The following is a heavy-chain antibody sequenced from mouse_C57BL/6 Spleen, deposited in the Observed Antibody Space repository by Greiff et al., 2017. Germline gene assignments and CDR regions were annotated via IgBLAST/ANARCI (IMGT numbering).Heavy chain of an antibody. V-gene: IGHV2-2*01. CDR1: GFSLTSYG. CDR2: IWSGGST. J-gene: IGHJ3*01. Sequence: VQGVESGPGLVQPSQSLSITCTVSGFSLTSYGVHWVRQSPGKGLEWLGVIWSGGSTDYNAAFISRLSISKDNSKSQVFFKMNRLQADDTAIYYCARHSNYEAWFAYWGQGTLVTVSA. D-gene: IGHD2-5*01. CDR3: ARHSNYEAWFAY.